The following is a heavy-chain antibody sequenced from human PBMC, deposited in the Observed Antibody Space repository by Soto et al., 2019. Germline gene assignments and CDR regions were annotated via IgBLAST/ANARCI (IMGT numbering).Heavy chain of an antibody. CDR2: ISAYNGNT. D-gene: IGHD3-10*01. CDR1: GYTFTSYG. J-gene: IGHJ3*02. CDR3: ARDSYYGSGSYAFDI. V-gene: IGHV1-18*01. Sequence: ASVKVSCKASGYTFTSYGISWVRQAPGQGLEWMGWISAYNGNTNYAQKLQGRVTMTTDTSTSTAYMELRSLRSDDTAVYYCARDSYYGSGSYAFDIWGKGTMVTVSS.